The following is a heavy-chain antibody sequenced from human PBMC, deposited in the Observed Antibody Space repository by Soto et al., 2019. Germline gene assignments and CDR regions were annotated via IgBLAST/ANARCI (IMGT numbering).Heavy chain of an antibody. CDR2: ISYSGST. D-gene: IGHD3-10*01. CDR1: GGSISSDSYY. Sequence: SETLSLTCTVSGGSISSDSYYWGWIRQSPEKGLEWIASISYSGSTYYNPTLKSRLIISVDTSKSQFSLKLSSVTAADTAVYYCARGSAWFGESQPYYFDYWGQGTLVIVSS. CDR3: ARGSAWFGESQPYYFDY. V-gene: IGHV4-39*07. J-gene: IGHJ4*02.